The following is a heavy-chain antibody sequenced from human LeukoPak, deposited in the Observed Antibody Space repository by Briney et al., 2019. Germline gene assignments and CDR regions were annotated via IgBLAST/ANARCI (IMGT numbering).Heavy chain of an antibody. CDR2: MNPNSGNT. D-gene: IGHD6-13*01. CDR3: ARGVAAAGTDNYYYYYYYMDV. CDR1: GYTFTSYD. V-gene: IGHV1-8*01. Sequence: ASVTVSCKASGYTFTSYDINWVRQATGQGLEWMGWMNPNSGNTGYAQKFQGRVTMTRNTSISTAYMELSSLRSEDTAVYYCARGVAAAGTDNYYYYYYYMDVWGKGTTVTVSS. J-gene: IGHJ6*03.